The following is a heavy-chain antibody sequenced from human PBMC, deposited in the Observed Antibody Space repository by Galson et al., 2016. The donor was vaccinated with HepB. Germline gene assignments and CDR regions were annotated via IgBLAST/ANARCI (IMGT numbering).Heavy chain of an antibody. CDR3: AKDSVSGSYSPYFFDY. J-gene: IGHJ4*02. V-gene: IGHV3-23*01. CDR2: ISGSGAIT. CDR1: GFTFRNYV. Sequence: SLRLSCAASGFTFRNYVMSWVRQAPGKGLEWISAISGSGAITNYADSVKGRFTISRDNSKNTLYLQMNSLRGEDTAVYYGAKDSVSGSYSPYFFDYWGQGILVTVSS. D-gene: IGHD1-26*01.